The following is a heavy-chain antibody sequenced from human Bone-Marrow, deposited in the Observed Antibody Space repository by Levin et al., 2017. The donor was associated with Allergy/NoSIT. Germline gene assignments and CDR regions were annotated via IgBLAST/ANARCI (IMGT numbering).Heavy chain of an antibody. CDR2: INHSGST. J-gene: IGHJ4*02. CDR3: ARGITVTGDDY. D-gene: IGHD4-17*01. V-gene: IGHV4-34*01. CDR1: GGSFSGYY. Sequence: SETLSLTCAVYGGSFSGYYWSWIRQPPGKGLEWIGEINHSGSTNYNPSLKSRVTISVDTSKNQFSLKLSSVTAADTAVYYCARGITVTGDDYWGQGTLVTVAS.